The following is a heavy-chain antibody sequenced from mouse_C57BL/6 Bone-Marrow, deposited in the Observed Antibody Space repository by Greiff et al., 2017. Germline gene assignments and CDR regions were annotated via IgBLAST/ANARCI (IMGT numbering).Heavy chain of an antibody. CDR2: IHPNSGST. CDR3: ARSGTAQAAGFAY. J-gene: IGHJ3*01. V-gene: IGHV1-64*01. CDR1: GYTFTSYW. D-gene: IGHD3-2*02. Sequence: VQLQQPGAELVKPGASVKLSCKASGYTFTSYWMHWVKQRPGQGLEWIGMIHPNSGSTNYNEKFKSKATLTVAKSSSTAYMQLSSLTSEDSAVYYCARSGTAQAAGFAYWGQGTLVTVSA.